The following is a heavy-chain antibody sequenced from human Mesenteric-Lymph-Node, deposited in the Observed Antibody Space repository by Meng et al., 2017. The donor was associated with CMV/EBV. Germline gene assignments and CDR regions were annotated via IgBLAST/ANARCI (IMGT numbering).Heavy chain of an antibody. CDR1: GFTFSSYS. CDR2: ISSSSSYI. V-gene: IGHV3-21*01. J-gene: IGHJ6*02. Sequence: GGSLRLSCAASGFTFSSYSMNWVRQAPGKGLEWVSPISSSSSYIYYADSVKGRFTISRDNAKNSLYLQMNSLRAEDTAVYYCARESARDYYYYGMDVWGQGTTVTVSS. CDR3: ARESARDYYYYGMDV.